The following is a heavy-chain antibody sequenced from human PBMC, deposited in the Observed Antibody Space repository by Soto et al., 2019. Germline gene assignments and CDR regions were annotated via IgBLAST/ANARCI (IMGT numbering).Heavy chain of an antibody. J-gene: IGHJ6*02. CDR3: AADGDLAARLNLPRYYYYGMDV. CDR1: GFTFTSSA. V-gene: IGHV1-58*01. CDR2: IVVGSGNT. Sequence: GASVKVSCKASGFTFTSSAVQWVRQARGQRLEWIRRIVVGSGNTNYAQKFKERNTITKDMYTSTDYMELSNQRSVDIVVYYCAADGDLAARLNLPRYYYYGMDVWGQGTTVTVSS. D-gene: IGHD6-6*01.